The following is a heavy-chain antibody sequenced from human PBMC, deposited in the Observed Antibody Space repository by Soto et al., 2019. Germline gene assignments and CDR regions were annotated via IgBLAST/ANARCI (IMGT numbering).Heavy chain of an antibody. CDR1: GGTFSTYA. D-gene: IGHD2-21*02. V-gene: IGHV1-69*01. Sequence: QVHLVQSGAEVRKPGSSVKVSCKASGGTFSTYAISWVRQAPGQGLEWMGGIIPIFGPPNYAQKFQGRVTITADESTSTAYMEVRSLRSEDTDDYYCATAGECGGDCSVYGMDVWGQGTTVTVSS. CDR3: ATAGECGGDCSVYGMDV. CDR2: IIPIFGPP. J-gene: IGHJ6*02.